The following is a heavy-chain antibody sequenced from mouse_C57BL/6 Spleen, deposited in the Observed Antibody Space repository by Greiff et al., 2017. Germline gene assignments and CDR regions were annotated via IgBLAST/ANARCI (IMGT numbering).Heavy chain of an antibody. V-gene: IGHV3-6*01. CDR3: ARDVGDLDY. CDR2: ISYDGSN. D-gene: IGHD3-3*01. CDR1: GYSITSGYY. Sequence: EVQVVESGPGLVKPSQSLSLTCSVTGYSITSGYYWNWIRQFPGNKLEWMGYISYDGSNNYNPSLKNRISITRDTSKNQFFLKLNSVTTEDTATYYCARDVGDLDYWGQGTTLTVSS. J-gene: IGHJ2*01.